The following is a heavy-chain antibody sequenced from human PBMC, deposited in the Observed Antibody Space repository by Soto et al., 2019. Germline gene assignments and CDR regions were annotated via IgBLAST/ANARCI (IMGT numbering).Heavy chain of an antibody. D-gene: IGHD2-15*01. Sequence: QLQLKESGSGLVKPSQTVSLTCAVSGDSISSGGYSWSWIRQPPGKGLEWIGYIYHSGSTYYNPSLKSRVTISVDRSMNQFSLKLSSVTAADTAVYYCARGQVVAAQHWGQGTLVTVSS. CDR3: ARGQVVAAQH. J-gene: IGHJ4*02. CDR2: IYHSGST. CDR1: GDSISSGGYS. V-gene: IGHV4-30-2*01.